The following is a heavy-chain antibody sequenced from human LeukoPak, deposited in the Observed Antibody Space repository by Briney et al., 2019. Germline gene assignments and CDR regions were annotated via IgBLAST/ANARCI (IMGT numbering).Heavy chain of an antibody. CDR1: GGSISSYY. CDR2: IYYSGST. Sequence: SETLSLTCTVSGGSISSYYWSWIRQPPGKGLEWIGYIYYSGSTNYNPSLKSRVTISVDTSKNQFSLKLSSVTAADTAVYYCASGRAYSSSWYAFDYWGQGTLVTASS. J-gene: IGHJ4*02. V-gene: IGHV4-59*01. CDR3: ASGRAYSSSWYAFDY. D-gene: IGHD6-13*01.